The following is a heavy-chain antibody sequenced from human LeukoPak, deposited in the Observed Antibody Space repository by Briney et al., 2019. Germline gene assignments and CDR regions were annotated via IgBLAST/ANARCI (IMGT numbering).Heavy chain of an antibody. CDR3: ARIGHDLYQTFDF. D-gene: IGHD2-2*01. CDR1: GYSFTSYW. CDR2: IYPDDSDT. V-gene: IGHV5-51*01. Sequence: PGESLKISCKGSGYSFTSYWIGWVRQMPGKGLEWMGIIYPDDSDTRYSPSFQGQVTISADKSISTAYLQWSSLKASDTAIYYCARIGHDLYQTFDFWGNGNLITVSS. J-gene: IGHJ4*01.